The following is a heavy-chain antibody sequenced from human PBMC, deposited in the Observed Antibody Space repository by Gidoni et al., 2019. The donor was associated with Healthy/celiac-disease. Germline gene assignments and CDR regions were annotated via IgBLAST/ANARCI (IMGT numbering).Heavy chain of an antibody. CDR2: FNSDGSST. CDR3: ARVEAGWGREDYFDY. V-gene: IGHV3-74*01. Sequence: EVQLVESGGGLVQPGGSLRLSCAASGFTFSSYWMHWVRQAPGKGLVWVSRFNSDGSSTSYADSVKGRFTISRDNAKNTLYLQMNSLRAEDTAVYYCARVEAGWGREDYFDYWGQGTLVTVSS. D-gene: IGHD7-27*01. CDR1: GFTFSSYW. J-gene: IGHJ4*02.